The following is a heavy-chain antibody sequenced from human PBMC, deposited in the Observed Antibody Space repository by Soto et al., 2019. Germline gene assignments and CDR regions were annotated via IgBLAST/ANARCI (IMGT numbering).Heavy chain of an antibody. CDR3: ARMLSGITMVRGALYN. V-gene: IGHV4-34*01. Sequence: QVQLQQWGAGLLKPSETLSLTCAVYGGSFSGYYWSWIRQPPGKGLEWIGEINHSGSTNYNPSLKSRVTISVDTSKNQLSLKLSSVTAADTAVYYCARMLSGITMVRGALYNWGQGTLVTVSS. J-gene: IGHJ4*02. CDR2: INHSGST. CDR1: GGSFSGYY. D-gene: IGHD3-10*01.